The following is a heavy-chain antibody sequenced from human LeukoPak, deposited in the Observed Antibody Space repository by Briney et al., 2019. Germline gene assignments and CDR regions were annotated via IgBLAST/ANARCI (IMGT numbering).Heavy chain of an antibody. CDR1: GFTFSSYS. CDR3: ASTRNRIAARPPDY. Sequence: PGGSLRLSCAASGFTFSSYSMNWVRQAPGKGLVWVSRINSDGSSTSYADSVKGRFTISRDNAKNTLYLQMNSLRAEDTAVYYCASTRNRIAARPPDYWGQGTLVTVSS. CDR2: INSDGSST. D-gene: IGHD6-6*01. V-gene: IGHV3-74*01. J-gene: IGHJ4*02.